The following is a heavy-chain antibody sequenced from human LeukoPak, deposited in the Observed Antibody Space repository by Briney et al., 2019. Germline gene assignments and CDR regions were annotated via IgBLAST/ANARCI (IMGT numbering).Heavy chain of an antibody. V-gene: IGHV3-11*04. CDR2: ISSSGSTI. J-gene: IGHJ6*03. D-gene: IGHD6-13*01. CDR1: GFTFSDYY. CDR3: ARDNRIAAAGYYYYYYYMDV. Sequence: GGSLRLSCAASGFTFSDYYMSWIRQAPGKGLEWVSYISSSGSTIYYADSVKGRFTISKDNAKNSLYLQMNSLRAEDTAVYYCARDNRIAAAGYYYYYYYMDVWGKGTTVTVSS.